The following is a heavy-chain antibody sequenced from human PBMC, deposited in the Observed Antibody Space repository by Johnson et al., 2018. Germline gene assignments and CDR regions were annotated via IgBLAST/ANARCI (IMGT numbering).Heavy chain of an antibody. Sequence: VQLVQSGGGLVQPGGSXRLSCAASGFTFRRYWMSWVRQAPGKGLEWVANIKDDGSEKYYVDSVKGRFTVSRDNAKNSLYLQMNSLRAEDTAVYYCALVGSYYYYGLDVWGQGTTVTVSS. CDR2: IKDDGSEK. J-gene: IGHJ6*02. D-gene: IGHD2-15*01. CDR3: ALVGSYYYYGLDV. V-gene: IGHV3-7*01. CDR1: GFTFRRYW.